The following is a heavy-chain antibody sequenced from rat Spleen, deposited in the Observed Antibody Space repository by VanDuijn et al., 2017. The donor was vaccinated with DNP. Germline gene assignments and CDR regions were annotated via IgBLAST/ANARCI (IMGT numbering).Heavy chain of an antibody. CDR2: MSNGGNT. D-gene: IGHD1-12*02. V-gene: IGHV2-6*01. CDR3: ARSDYSDGGYYYGYFDY. CDR1: GFSLASYS. Sequence: QVQLKESGPGLVQPSQTLSLTCTVSGFSLASYSVAWIRQPPAKGLEWIAAMSNGGNTYFNSAIRSRLSISRDTSKSQVFLKMNSLHTEDTAMYFCARSDYSDGGYYYGYFDYWGQGVMVTVSS. J-gene: IGHJ2*01.